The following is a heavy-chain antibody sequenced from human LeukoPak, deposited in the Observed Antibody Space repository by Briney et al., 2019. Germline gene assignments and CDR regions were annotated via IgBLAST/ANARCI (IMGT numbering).Heavy chain of an antibody. CDR1: GFTFSSSA. CDR2: INNVGSHI. V-gene: IGHV3-21*01. J-gene: IGHJ3*02. Sequence: GGSLRLSCAASGFTFSSSAMNWVRQAPGKGLEWVSSINNVGSHIYYAGSVRGRFTISRDNAKNSLYLQMSSLRAEDTAVYYCARRGITMIPDAFDIWGQGTMVTVSS. CDR3: ARRGITMIPDAFDI. D-gene: IGHD3-22*01.